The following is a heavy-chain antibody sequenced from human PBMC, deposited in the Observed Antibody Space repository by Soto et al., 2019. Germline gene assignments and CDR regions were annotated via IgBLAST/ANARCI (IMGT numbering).Heavy chain of an antibody. D-gene: IGHD3-22*01. CDR1: GFTFSSYW. Sequence: EVPLVESGGGLVQPGGSLRLSCTASGFTFSSYWMHWVRQAPGKGLEWVSRIKSDGSWALYADSMEGRLTISRDNAKNTLSPEMNSLRAADTAVYYCVRGDGDYYDGNGYLGRHGGQGTLVTVSS. V-gene: IGHV3-74*01. CDR2: IKSDGSWA. J-gene: IGHJ4*02. CDR3: VRGDGDYYDGNGYLGRH.